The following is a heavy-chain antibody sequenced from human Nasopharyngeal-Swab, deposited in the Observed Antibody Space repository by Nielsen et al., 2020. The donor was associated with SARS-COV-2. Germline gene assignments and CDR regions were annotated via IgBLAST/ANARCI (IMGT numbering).Heavy chain of an antibody. CDR3: ARQSCSGGSCYFNDAFDI. V-gene: IGHV5-51*01. J-gene: IGHJ3*02. D-gene: IGHD2-15*01. Sequence: RQAPGKGLEWVGIIYPGDSDTRYSPSFQGQVTISADKSISTAYLQWSSLKASDTAMYYCARQSCSGGSCYFNDAFDIWGQGTMVTVSS. CDR2: IYPGDSDT.